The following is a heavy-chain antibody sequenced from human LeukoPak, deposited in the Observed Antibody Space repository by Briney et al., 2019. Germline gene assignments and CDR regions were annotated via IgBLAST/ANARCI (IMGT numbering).Heavy chain of an antibody. CDR1: GFTFSNAW. D-gene: IGHD5-18*01. V-gene: IGHV3-23*01. J-gene: IGHJ4*02. Sequence: GGSLRLSCAASGFTFSNAWMSWVRQAPGKGLEWVSTIIISGSSTYYADSVKGRFTISRDNSKNTLYLQMSSLRAEDTAVYFCATKTAFDYWGQGTLVTVSS. CDR2: IIISGSST. CDR3: ATKTAFDY.